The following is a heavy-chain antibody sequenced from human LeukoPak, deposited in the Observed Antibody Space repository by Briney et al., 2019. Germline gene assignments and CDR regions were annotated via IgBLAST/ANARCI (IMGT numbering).Heavy chain of an antibody. CDR3: ASHPRAAAFDI. Sequence: GGSLRLSCAASGFTFSSYSMNWVRQAPGKGLEWVSYISSSSSTIYYADSVKGRFTISRDNAKNSLYPQMNSLRAEDTAVYYCASHPRAAAFDIWGQGTMVTVSS. CDR2: ISSSSSTI. V-gene: IGHV3-48*01. J-gene: IGHJ3*02. CDR1: GFTFSSYS.